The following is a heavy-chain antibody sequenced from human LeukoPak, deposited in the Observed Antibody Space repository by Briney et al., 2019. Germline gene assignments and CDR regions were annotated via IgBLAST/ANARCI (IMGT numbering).Heavy chain of an antibody. V-gene: IGHV3-53*05. Sequence: GGSLRLSCEASGFTVSNTYMSWVRQAPGMGPEWVSIIYSGGGRHYGDSVKGRFTMSRDNSKNTLYLQMNSLRAEDTAVYYCAKDMLRYGSGSYFPTFDYWGQGTLVTVSS. D-gene: IGHD3-10*01. CDR2: IYSGGGR. CDR3: AKDMLRYGSGSYFPTFDY. CDR1: GFTVSNTY. J-gene: IGHJ4*02.